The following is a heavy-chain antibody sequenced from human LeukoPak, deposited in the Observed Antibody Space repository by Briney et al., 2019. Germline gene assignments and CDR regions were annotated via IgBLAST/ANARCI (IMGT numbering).Heavy chain of an antibody. CDR1: GGTFSSYA. J-gene: IGHJ2*01. CDR2: IIPILGIA. V-gene: IGHV1-69*04. Sequence: GASVKVSFKASGGTFSSYAIGWVRQAPGQGLEWMGRIIPILGIANYAQKFQGRVTITADKSTSTAYMELSSLRSEDTAVYYCARDHGGKVDRYFDLWGRGTLVTVSS. D-gene: IGHD4-23*01. CDR3: ARDHGGKVDRYFDL.